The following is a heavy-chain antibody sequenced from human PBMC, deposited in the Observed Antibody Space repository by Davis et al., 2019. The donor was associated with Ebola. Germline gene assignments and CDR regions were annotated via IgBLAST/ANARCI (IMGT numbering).Heavy chain of an antibody. D-gene: IGHD3-3*01. CDR2: IIPILGIA. V-gene: IGHV1-69*10. CDR3: AISYDFWSGYSISPFYYYYMDV. Sequence: LVKVSCKASGGTFSSYAISWVRQAPGQGLEWMGGIIPILGIANYAQKFQGRVTITADESTSTAYMELSSLRSEDTAVYYCAISYDFWSGYSISPFYYYYMDVWGKGTTVTVSS. J-gene: IGHJ6*03. CDR1: GGTFSSYA.